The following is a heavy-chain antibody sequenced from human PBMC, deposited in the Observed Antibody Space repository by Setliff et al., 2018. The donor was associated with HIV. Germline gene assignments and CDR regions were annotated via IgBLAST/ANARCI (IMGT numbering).Heavy chain of an antibody. D-gene: IGHD4-17*01. CDR1: GASFTDYY. Sequence: SETLSLTCAFYGASFTDYYWNWIRQPPGKGLEWIGEIHHTGHINYNPSFKSRVTMSLDMSTTQFSLKMASMTAADSAVDYCARFDVTPMTTRDYWGQGTQVTVSS. CDR3: ARFDVTPMTTRDY. J-gene: IGHJ4*02. V-gene: IGHV4-34*01. CDR2: IHHTGHI.